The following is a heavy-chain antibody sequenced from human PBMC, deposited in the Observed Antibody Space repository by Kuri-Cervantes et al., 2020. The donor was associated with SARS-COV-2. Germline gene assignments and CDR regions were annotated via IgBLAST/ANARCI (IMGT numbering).Heavy chain of an antibody. V-gene: IGHV1-69*05. CDR3: ARERGSSSSGWSVHYYYYYMDV. CDR1: GGTFSSYA. D-gene: IGHD6-6*01. Sequence: SVKVSCRASGGTFSSYAISWVRQAPGQGLEWMGGIIPIFGTANYAQKFQGRVTITTDESTSTAYMELSSLRSEDTAVYYCARERGSSSSGWSVHYYYYYMDVWGKGTTVTVSS. CDR2: IIPIFGTA. J-gene: IGHJ6*03.